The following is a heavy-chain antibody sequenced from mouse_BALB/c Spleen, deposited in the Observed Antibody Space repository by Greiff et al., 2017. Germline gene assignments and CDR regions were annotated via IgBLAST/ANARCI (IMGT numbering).Heavy chain of an antibody. V-gene: IGHV14-1*02. J-gene: IGHJ4*01. CDR3: ARKKGGYYAMDY. Sequence: EVQLQQSGAELVRPGALVKLSCKASGFTIKDYYMHWVKQRPEQGLEWIGWIDPENGNTNYDRKFKGKARITADTSSNTAYLQLSSLTSEDTAVYYCARKKGGYYAMDYWGQGTSVTVSS. CDR1: GFTIKDYY. CDR2: IDPENGNT.